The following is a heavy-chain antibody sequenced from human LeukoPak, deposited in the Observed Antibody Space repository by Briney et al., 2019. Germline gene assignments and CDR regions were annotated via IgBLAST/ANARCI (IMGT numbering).Heavy chain of an antibody. D-gene: IGHD3-10*01. CDR3: ARGPYGYASSATLGSYNWFDP. V-gene: IGHV5-51*01. J-gene: IGHJ5*02. CDR2: IYPGDSHT. Sequence: GESLKISCKGSGYSFTNYWIGWVRQMPGKGLEWMGTIYPGDSHTRYSPSFQDQVTISADKSINTAYLQWSSLKASDTAMYYCARGPYGYASSATLGSYNWFDPWGQETLVTVSS. CDR1: GYSFTNYW.